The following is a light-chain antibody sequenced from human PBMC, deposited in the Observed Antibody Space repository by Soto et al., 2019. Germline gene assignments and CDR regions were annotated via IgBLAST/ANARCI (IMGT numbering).Light chain of an antibody. CDR1: QSVRTS. Sequence: EVVLTQSPATLSLSPGERATLSCRASQSVRTSLVWYQRKPGQAPRLLIYDASKRATGIPVRFRGSGSETDFTLTITSLDPEDFAVYYCQQRSAWQVTFGGGTKVEIK. CDR3: QQRSAWQVT. V-gene: IGKV3-11*01. CDR2: DAS. J-gene: IGKJ4*01.